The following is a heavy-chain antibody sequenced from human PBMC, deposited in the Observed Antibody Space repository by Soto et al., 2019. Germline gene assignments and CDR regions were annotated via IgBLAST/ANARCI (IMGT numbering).Heavy chain of an antibody. Sequence: ASVKVSCKASGYIFTVYYIHWVRQAPGQGLEWMGWINPNSGDTNYTQKFQGWVTMTRDTSISTAYMELSRLRSDDTAVYYCATSRISIAVAGETEYYFDYWGQGTLVTVSS. V-gene: IGHV1-2*04. CDR1: GYIFTVYY. D-gene: IGHD6-19*01. CDR2: INPNSGDT. J-gene: IGHJ4*02. CDR3: ATSRISIAVAGETEYYFDY.